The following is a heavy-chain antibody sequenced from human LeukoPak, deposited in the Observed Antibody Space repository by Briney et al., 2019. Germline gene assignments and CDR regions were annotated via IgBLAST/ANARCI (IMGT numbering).Heavy chain of an antibody. CDR1: GFTFGDYA. Sequence: GGSLRLSCSTSGFTFGDYAMSWVRQAPGKGLEWVGFLQAKAYGGATKYAASVNGRFSISRDDSQSIANLQMNDLKTEDTAVYYCTRAPHPRCSSSGCYLDYWGQGTLVTVSS. D-gene: IGHD2-2*01. J-gene: IGHJ4*02. CDR3: TRAPHPRCSSSGCYLDY. V-gene: IGHV3-49*04. CDR2: LQAKAYGGAT.